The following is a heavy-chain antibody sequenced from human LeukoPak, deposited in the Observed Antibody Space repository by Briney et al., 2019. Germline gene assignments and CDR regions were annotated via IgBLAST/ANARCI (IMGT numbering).Heavy chain of an antibody. Sequence: SETLSLTCSVSGYSIRSGYQWGWIRQALGKGLEWIGSINYSGRTYDNPSLKSRVTISIDTSKNQIFLKLRSTTAADTAHYYCARAEINDYNRYWGQGILVIVSS. CDR2: INYSGRT. CDR1: GYSIRSGYQ. D-gene: IGHD4-11*01. V-gene: IGHV4-38-2*01. J-gene: IGHJ4*02. CDR3: ARAEINDYNRY.